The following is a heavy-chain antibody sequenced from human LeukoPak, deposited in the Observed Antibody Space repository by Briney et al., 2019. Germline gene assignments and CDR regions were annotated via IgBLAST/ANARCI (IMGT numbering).Heavy chain of an antibody. CDR2: ISSSSSTI. Sequence: GGSLRLSCAASGFTFSSYAMSWVRQAPGKGLEWVSYISSSSSTIYYADSVKGRFTISRDNAKNSLYLQMNSLRDEDTAVYYGARNPQDFSYSYESSGHNSFDFWGQGTMATVSS. D-gene: IGHD3-22*01. V-gene: IGHV3-48*02. J-gene: IGHJ3*01. CDR3: ARNPQDFSYSYESSGHNSFDF. CDR1: GFTFSSYA.